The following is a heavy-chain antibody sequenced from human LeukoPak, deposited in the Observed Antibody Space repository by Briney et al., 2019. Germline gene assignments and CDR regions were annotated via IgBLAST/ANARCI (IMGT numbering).Heavy chain of an antibody. J-gene: IGHJ4*02. CDR3: ARGGYGSFYFDY. Sequence: GGSLRLSCAASGFTFSSYEMNWVRQAPGKGLEWVSYISSSGSTIYYADSVKGRFTISRDSAKNSLYLQMNSLRAEDTAVYYCARGGYGSFYFDYWGQGTLVTVSS. D-gene: IGHD3-10*01. CDR1: GFTFSSYE. V-gene: IGHV3-48*03. CDR2: ISSSGSTI.